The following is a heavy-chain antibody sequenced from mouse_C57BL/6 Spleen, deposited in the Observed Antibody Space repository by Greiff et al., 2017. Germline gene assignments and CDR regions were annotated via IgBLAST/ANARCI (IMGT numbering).Heavy chain of an antibody. Sequence: EVQLQQSRPELVKPGASVKMSCKASGYTFTDYNMHWVKQSHGKSLEWIGYINPNNGGTSYNQKFKGKATFTVNKSSSTAYMELRSLTSEDSAVYYCARYFYDAMDYWGQGTSVTVSS. D-gene: IGHD1-1*01. J-gene: IGHJ4*01. CDR2: INPNNGGT. V-gene: IGHV1-22*01. CDR1: GYTFTDYN. CDR3: ARYFYDAMDY.